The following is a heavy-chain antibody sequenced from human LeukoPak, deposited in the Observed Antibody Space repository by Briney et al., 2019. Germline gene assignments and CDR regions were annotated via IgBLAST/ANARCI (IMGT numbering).Heavy chain of an antibody. CDR3: ARRMYSISPLDAFDV. CDR1: GDTVYSSRCH. Sequence: SETLSLTCTVSGDTVYSSRCHWAWIRQPPGKGLEWVGSVYYRGTTYSNPSLRSRVTMSLETSKNQFSLTLSSVTAADTALYYCARRMYSISPLDAFDVWGHGTPVTVSS. CDR2: VYYRGTT. D-gene: IGHD6-6*01. V-gene: IGHV4-39*01. J-gene: IGHJ3*01.